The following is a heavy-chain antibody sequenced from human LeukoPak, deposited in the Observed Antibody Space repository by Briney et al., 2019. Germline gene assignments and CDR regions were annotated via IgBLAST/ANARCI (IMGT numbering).Heavy chain of an antibody. CDR2: INTDGSVT. D-gene: IGHD6-19*01. J-gene: IGHJ4*02. Sequence: PGGSLRLSCAASGFTFSKYWMLGGCQAPGKGLESGSRINTDGSVTTYADSVKGRFTVSRDNAENTMFLKMNSVRDEDTAVYYCATKQWLAPPPDSWGQGTPVTVSS. CDR3: ATKQWLAPPPDS. CDR1: GFTFSKYW. V-gene: IGHV3-74*01.